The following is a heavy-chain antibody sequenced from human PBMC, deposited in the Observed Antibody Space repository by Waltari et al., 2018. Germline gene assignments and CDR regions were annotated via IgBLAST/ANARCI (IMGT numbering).Heavy chain of an antibody. CDR1: GATFRSYA. J-gene: IGHJ6*02. Sequence: QVQLVQSGAEVQKPGSSVKVSCKASGATFRSYAISWVRQAPGQGLEWMGGIIPIFGTANYAQKFQGRVTITADESTSTAYMELSSLRSEDTAVYYCARPARETYYDFWSGYFPMDVWGQGTTVTVSS. CDR3: ARPARETYYDFWSGYFPMDV. CDR2: IIPIFGTA. D-gene: IGHD3-3*01. V-gene: IGHV1-69*01.